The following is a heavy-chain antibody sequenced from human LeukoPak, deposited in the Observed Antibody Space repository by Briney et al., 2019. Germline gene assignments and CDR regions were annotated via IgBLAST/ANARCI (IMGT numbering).Heavy chain of an antibody. CDR1: DDSFSSHY. J-gene: IGHJ3*02. Sequence: SETLSLTCAVSDDSFSSHYWTWIRQPPGKGLEWIGYISYIGSTNYNPSLKSRVTISIDTSKNQFSLKLSSVTAADTAVYYCASWNGGVDKDAFDIWGQGTMVTVSS. CDR2: ISYIGST. D-gene: IGHD3-16*01. V-gene: IGHV4-59*11. CDR3: ASWNGGVDKDAFDI.